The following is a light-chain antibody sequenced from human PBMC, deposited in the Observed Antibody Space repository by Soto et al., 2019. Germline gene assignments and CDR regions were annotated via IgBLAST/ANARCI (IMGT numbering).Light chain of an antibody. CDR3: SSYTSSSTNV. CDR2: DVR. V-gene: IGLV2-14*03. J-gene: IGLJ1*01. CDR1: SSDVGGYNS. Sequence: QSALTQPASVSGSPGQSITISCTGTSSDVGGYNSVSWYQHHPGKAPKLILYDVRDRPSGVSYRFSGSKSGNTASLTISGLQAVDEADYYCSSYTSSSTNVFGTGTKLTVL.